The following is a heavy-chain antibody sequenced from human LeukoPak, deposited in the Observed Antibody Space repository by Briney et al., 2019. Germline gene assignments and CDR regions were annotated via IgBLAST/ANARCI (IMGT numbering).Heavy chain of an antibody. D-gene: IGHD6-13*01. Sequence: GGSLRLSCAASGFTFSNFGMSWVRQAPGKGLEWVSGISWNSGSIGYADSVKGRFTISRDNAKNSLYLQMNSLRAEDMALYYCAKASAAGSFDIWGQGTMVTVSS. J-gene: IGHJ3*02. CDR3: AKASAAGSFDI. CDR2: ISWNSGSI. CDR1: GFTFSNFG. V-gene: IGHV3-9*03.